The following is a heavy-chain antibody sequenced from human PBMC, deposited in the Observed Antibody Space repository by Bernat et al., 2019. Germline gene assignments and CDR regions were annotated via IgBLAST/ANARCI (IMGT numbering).Heavy chain of an antibody. V-gene: IGHV3-48*02. CDR2: ISSSGSTI. Sequence: EVQLVESGGGLVQPGGSLRLSCAASGFSFGVYSMNWVRQAPGKGLEWVSYISSSGSTIYYADTVKGRFTISRDNAKNSLYLQMNSLRDEDTAVYFCAGAFDHWGQGTLVTVSS. CDR1: GFSFGVYS. CDR3: AGAFDH. J-gene: IGHJ4*02.